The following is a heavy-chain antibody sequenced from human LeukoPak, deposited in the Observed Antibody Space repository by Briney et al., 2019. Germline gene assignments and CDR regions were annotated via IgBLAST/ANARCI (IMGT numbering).Heavy chain of an antibody. J-gene: IGHJ4*02. D-gene: IGHD3-22*01. V-gene: IGHV3-73*01. Sequence: GGSLRLSCAASGFTFSGSAMHWVRQASGKGLEWVGRIRSKANSYATAYAASVKGRFTISRDDSKNTAYLQMNSLKTEDTAVYYCAKFGGYYDRSARGAPEFDYWGQGTLVTVSS. CDR2: IRSKANSYAT. CDR1: GFTFSGSA. CDR3: AKFGGYYDRSARGAPEFDY.